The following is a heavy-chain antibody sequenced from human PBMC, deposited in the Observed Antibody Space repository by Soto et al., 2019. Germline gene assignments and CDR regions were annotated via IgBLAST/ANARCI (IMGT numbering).Heavy chain of an antibody. J-gene: IGHJ4*02. Sequence: PSETLSLTCTVSGVSISSSYWSWLRQSPGTGLEWIGYIYYTGTTNYNPSLKRRVTISLDTAKNQFSLNLSSVTAVDTAVYYCARTGRYGGNEFDYWGQGIQVTVSS. V-gene: IGHV4-59*08. D-gene: IGHD2-15*01. CDR1: GVSISSSY. CDR2: IYYTGTT. CDR3: ARTGRYGGNEFDY.